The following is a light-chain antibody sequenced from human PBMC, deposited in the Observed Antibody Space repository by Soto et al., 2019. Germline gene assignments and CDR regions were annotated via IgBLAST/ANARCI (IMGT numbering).Light chain of an antibody. CDR1: QTIGTN. Sequence: EVGMTQSPATLSVSPGERATLSCSARQTIGTNFAWYQQRPGQPPRLLIYGASTRATGVPPRFSGSGFGSEFKLTISSLQSEDLAVYYCQQLDNWPPGWPVGQGTKV. V-gene: IGKV3-15*01. CDR2: GAS. CDR3: QQLDNWPPGWP. J-gene: IGKJ1*01.